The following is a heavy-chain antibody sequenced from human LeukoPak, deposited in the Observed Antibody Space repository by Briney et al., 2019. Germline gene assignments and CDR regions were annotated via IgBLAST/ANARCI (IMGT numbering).Heavy chain of an antibody. CDR3: ATEAVVGSDGFDY. J-gene: IGHJ4*02. Sequence: PSETLSLTCAVSGGSISSGGHSWNWIRQPQGKGLEWIGYIYNSGSAYSNPSLKSRVTISVDLSKNQFSLKINSVTAADTAVYYCATEAVVGSDGFDYWGQGTLVTVSS. CDR2: IYNSGSA. D-gene: IGHD6-19*01. CDR1: GGSISSGGHS. V-gene: IGHV4-30-2*01.